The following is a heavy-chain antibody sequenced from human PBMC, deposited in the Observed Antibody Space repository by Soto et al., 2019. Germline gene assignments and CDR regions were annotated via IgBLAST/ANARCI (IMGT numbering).Heavy chain of an antibody. CDR2: MNPDSGNT. CDR3: ARDATTNAFEY. D-gene: IGHD1-7*01. V-gene: IGHV1-8*03. CDR1: GYTFTSYA. J-gene: IGHJ4*02. Sequence: QVQLVQSGAEVKKPGASVKVSCKASGYTFTSYAINWVRQATGQGLEWMGWMNPDSGNTVYAQKFQGRVTITRNTSASTAYMELSSLRSEDTAVYYCARDATTNAFEYWGQGTLVTVSS.